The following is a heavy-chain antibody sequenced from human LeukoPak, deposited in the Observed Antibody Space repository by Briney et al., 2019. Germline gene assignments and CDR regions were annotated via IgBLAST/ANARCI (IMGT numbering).Heavy chain of an antibody. D-gene: IGHD3-16*01. CDR2: IYYSGST. CDR1: GGSISSSSYY. CDR3: AAVKAPIRIMITFGGVIVS. J-gene: IGHJ5*01. V-gene: IGHV4-39*01. Sequence: ASETLSLTCTVSGGSISSSSYYWGWIRQPPGKGLEWIGSIYYSGSTYYNPSLKSRVTISVDTSKNQFSLKLSSVTAADTAVYYCAAVKAPIRIMITFGGVIVSWGQGTLVTVSS.